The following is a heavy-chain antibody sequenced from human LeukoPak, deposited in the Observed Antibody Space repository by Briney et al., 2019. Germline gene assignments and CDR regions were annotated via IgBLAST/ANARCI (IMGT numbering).Heavy chain of an antibody. V-gene: IGHV1-8*03. J-gene: IGHJ4*02. Sequence: ASVKVSCKASGYTFTSYDINWVRQATGQGLEWMGWMNPNSGNTGYAQKFQGRVTITRNTSISTAYMELSSLRSEDTAVYYCATPRYCSSTSCYEGEFDYWGQGTLVTVSS. CDR1: GYTFTSYD. CDR2: MNPNSGNT. CDR3: ATPRYCSSTSCYEGEFDY. D-gene: IGHD2-2*01.